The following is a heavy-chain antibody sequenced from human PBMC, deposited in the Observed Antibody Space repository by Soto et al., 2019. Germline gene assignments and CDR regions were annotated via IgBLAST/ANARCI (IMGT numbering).Heavy chain of an antibody. Sequence: QVQLVQSGAEVRKPGSSVKVSCKASGGTFSRHAISWVRQAPGQGLEWMGGIIPIFGTANHAQKFQGRVTIIADESTSTVYMELSSLRSEDTAMYYCAARRDGYNYYYGMDVWGQGTTVTVSS. J-gene: IGHJ6*02. V-gene: IGHV1-69*01. CDR1: GGTFSRHA. CDR2: IIPIFGTA. CDR3: AARRDGYNYYYGMDV. D-gene: IGHD5-12*01.